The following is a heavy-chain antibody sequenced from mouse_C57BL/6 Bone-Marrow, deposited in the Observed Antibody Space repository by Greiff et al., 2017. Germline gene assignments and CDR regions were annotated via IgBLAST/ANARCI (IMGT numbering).Heavy chain of an antibody. V-gene: IGHV1-81*01. Sequence: QVHVKQSGAELARPGASVKLSCKASGYTFTSYGISWVKQRTGQGLEWIGEIYPRSGNTYYNEKFKGKATLTADKSSSTAYMELRSLTSEDSAVYFCARYMDGCYIYAMDYWGQGTAVTVSS. CDR1: GYTFTSYG. D-gene: IGHD2-3*01. CDR2: IYPRSGNT. CDR3: ARYMDGCYIYAMDY. J-gene: IGHJ4*01.